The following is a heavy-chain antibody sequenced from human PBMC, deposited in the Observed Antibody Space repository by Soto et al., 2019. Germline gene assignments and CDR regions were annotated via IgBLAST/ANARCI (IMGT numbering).Heavy chain of an antibody. CDR1: GFTFSSYA. D-gene: IGHD3-9*01. CDR3: AKLRYFDWSDYNWFEY. CDR2: ISGSGATT. Sequence: EVQLLESGGGLVQPGGSLGLSCAASGFTFSSYAMTWVRQAPGKGLEWVSGISGSGATTSYADSVKGRFTVSRDNSKNTLYLQMNSLRAEDTAVYHCAKLRYFDWSDYNWFEYWGQGTPVIVSS. J-gene: IGHJ5*01. V-gene: IGHV3-23*01.